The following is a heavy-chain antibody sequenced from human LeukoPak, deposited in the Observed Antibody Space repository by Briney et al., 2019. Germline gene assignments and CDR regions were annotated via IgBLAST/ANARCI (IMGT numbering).Heavy chain of an antibody. CDR3: ASLSGGDYGDYVAPGH. CDR1: GFTFSDYY. J-gene: IGHJ4*02. Sequence: GGSLRLSCAASGFTFSDYYMSWIRQAPGKGLEWVSYISSSGSTIYYADSVKGRFTISRDNAKNSLYLQMNSLRAEDTAVYYCASLSGGDYGDYVAPGHWGQGTLVTVSS. CDR2: ISSSGSTI. D-gene: IGHD4-17*01. V-gene: IGHV3-11*04.